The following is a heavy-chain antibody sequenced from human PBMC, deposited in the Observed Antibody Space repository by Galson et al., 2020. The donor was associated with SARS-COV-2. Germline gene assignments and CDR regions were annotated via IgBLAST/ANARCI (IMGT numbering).Heavy chain of an antibody. Sequence: SQTLSLTCAVSGASISFNYWSWIRQPPGEGLEWIGYIYHSGHSGTTNYNPSFKSRVTISIDTSKSQFSLRLSSVTAADTAVYYCARLYGNPYFDSWGQGTLVSVSS. V-gene: IGHV4-59*08. J-gene: IGHJ4*02. D-gene: IGHD4-17*01. CDR3: ARLYGNPYFDS. CDR1: GASISFNY. CDR2: IYHSGHSGTT.